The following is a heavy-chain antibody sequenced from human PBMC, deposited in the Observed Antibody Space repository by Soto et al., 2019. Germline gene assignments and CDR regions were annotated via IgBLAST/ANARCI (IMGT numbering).Heavy chain of an antibody. CDR2: IWYDGSNK. CDR3: AREPYSNYVMDV. CDR1: GFIFSSYG. V-gene: IGHV3-33*01. Sequence: QVQLVESGGGVVPPGGSLRLSCVASGFIFSSYGMYWVRQAPGKGLEWVGVIWYDGSNKYYGDSVKGRFTISRDNSKNTLYLQMSSLRAEDTAVYHCAREPYSNYVMDVWGQGTTVTVSS. J-gene: IGHJ6*02. D-gene: IGHD4-4*01.